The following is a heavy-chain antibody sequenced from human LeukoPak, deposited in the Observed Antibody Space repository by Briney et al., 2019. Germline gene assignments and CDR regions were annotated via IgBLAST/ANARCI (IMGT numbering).Heavy chain of an antibody. J-gene: IGHJ4*02. CDR3: ARWGVIGLYYFDY. D-gene: IGHD3-10*01. Sequence: SQTLSLTCTVSVGSISSGDYYWSWIRQPPGKGLEWIGYIYYSGSTYYNPSLKSRVTISVDTSKNQFSLKLSSVTAADTAVYYCARWGVIGLYYFDYWGQGTLVTVSS. V-gene: IGHV4-30-4*01. CDR2: IYYSGST. CDR1: VGSISSGDYY.